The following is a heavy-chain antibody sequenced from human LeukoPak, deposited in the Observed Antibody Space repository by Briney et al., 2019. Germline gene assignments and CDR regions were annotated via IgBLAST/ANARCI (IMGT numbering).Heavy chain of an antibody. V-gene: IGHV1-2*02. J-gene: IGHJ6*03. CDR3: ARDPRYYDSSGYPSYYYYYYMDV. CDR2: INPNSGGT. D-gene: IGHD3-22*01. Sequence: ASVKVSCKASGYTFTGYYMHWVRQAPGQGLEWMGWINPNSGGTNYAQNFQGRVTMTRDTSISTAYTELSRLRSDDTAVYYCARDPRYYDSSGYPSYYYYYYMDVWGKGTTVTVSS. CDR1: GYTFTGYY.